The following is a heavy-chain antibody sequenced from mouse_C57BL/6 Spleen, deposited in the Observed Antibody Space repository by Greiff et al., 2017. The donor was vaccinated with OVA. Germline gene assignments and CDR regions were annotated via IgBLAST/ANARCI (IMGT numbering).Heavy chain of an antibody. CDR3: ARADYYSSSSAMDY. D-gene: IGHD1-1*01. V-gene: IGHV1-26*01. J-gene: IGHJ4*01. Sequence: VQLQQSGPELVKPGASVKISCKASGYTFTDYYMNWVKQSHGKSLEWIGDINPNNGGTSYNQKFKGKATLTVDKSSSTAYMELRSLTSENSAVYYYARADYYSSSSAMDYWGQGTSVTVSS. CDR2: INPNNGGT. CDR1: GYTFTDYY.